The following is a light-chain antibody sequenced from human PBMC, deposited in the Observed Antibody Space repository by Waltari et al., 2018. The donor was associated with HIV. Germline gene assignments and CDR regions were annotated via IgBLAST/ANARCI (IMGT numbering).Light chain of an antibody. CDR3: QSAATSGTSVV. CDR2: RDR. J-gene: IGLJ2*01. V-gene: IGLV3-25*03. CDR1: ELANQY. Sequence: SSDLTQAPSVSVSPGQTASISCSGHELANQYVHWYQEKAGQAPVLVIFRDRERPLGIPERSSGSRSGILATLTISGVLAEDEADYYCQSAATSGTSVVFGGGTKLTVL.